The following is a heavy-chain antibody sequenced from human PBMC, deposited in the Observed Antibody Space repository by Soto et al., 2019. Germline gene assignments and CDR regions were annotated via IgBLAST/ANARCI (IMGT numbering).Heavy chain of an antibody. CDR1: GAPISSGDYY. CDR2: IYYSGST. V-gene: IGHV4-30-4*01. Sequence: PSETLSLTCTVSGAPISSGDYYWYWVRQAPGKGLEWVGYIYYSGSTYYIPSLKRRLDISLDVSRNQFSLRLTSVTASDTAVYFCARVAYGVDELSYWGQGRWVTVS. CDR3: ARVAYGVDELSY. D-gene: IGHD4-17*01. J-gene: IGHJ4*02.